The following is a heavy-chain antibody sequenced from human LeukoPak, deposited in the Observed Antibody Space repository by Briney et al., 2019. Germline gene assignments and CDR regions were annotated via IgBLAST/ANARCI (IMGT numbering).Heavy chain of an antibody. V-gene: IGHV4-4*07. D-gene: IGHD6-19*01. CDR3: ARGDSGWYLPERAFDI. CDR2: IYASGST. Sequence: SETLSLTCTVSGGSISSYYWSWIRQPAGKGLEWIGRIYASGSTNYNPSLKSRVTMSVDTSKNQFSLKLSSVTAADTAVYYCARGDSGWYLPERAFDIWGQGTMVTVSS. CDR1: GGSISSYY. J-gene: IGHJ3*02.